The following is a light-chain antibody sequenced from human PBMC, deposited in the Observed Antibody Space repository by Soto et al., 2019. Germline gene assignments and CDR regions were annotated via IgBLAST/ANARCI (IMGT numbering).Light chain of an antibody. J-gene: IGKJ2*01. Sequence: DIVMTQSPLSLPVTPGEPASISCRSSQSLLHSNGYNYLHWYLQKPGQSPQLLIYLGSNRASGVPDRFSGSGSGTDFTLKISRVEAEDVGVYYCMQTLRTLHTFGQGTKLEIK. V-gene: IGKV2-28*01. CDR3: MQTLRTLHT. CDR1: QSLLHSNGYNY. CDR2: LGS.